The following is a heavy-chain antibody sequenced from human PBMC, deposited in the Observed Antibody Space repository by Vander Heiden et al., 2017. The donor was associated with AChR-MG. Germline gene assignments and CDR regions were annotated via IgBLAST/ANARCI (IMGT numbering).Heavy chain of an antibody. D-gene: IGHD6-19*01. Sequence: QVQLVESGGGVVQPGRSLRLSCAASGFTFSSHGMHWVRQAPGKGLEWVAVISYDGSVKYYADSVKGRLTISRDNSKNTLYLQMNSLRVEDTAVYYCAKPPGLAVADYCDYWGQGTLVTVSS. J-gene: IGHJ4*02. CDR3: AKPPGLAVADYCDY. CDR1: GFTFSSHG. CDR2: ISYDGSVK. V-gene: IGHV3-30*18.